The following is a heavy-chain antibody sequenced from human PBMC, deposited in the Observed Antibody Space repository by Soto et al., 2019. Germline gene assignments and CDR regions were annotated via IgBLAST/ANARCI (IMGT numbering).Heavy chain of an antibody. D-gene: IGHD3-10*01. CDR2: IYPGDSDT. V-gene: IGHV5-51*01. Sequence: GESLKISCKGSGYSFTSYWIGWVRQMPGKGLEWMGIIYPGDSDTRYSPSFQGQVTISADKSISTAYLQWCSLKASDTAMYYCARRYGSGSYFPYYYYGMDVWGQGTTVTVSS. CDR3: ARRYGSGSYFPYYYYGMDV. CDR1: GYSFTSYW. J-gene: IGHJ6*02.